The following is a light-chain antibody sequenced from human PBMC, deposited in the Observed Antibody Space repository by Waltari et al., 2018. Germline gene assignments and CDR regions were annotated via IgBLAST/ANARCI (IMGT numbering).Light chain of an antibody. CDR2: RNN. Sequence: QSVLTQPPSASGTPGQRVTISCSGSSSTIGSNYVYWYQQLPGTAPKLLIYRNNRRPSGVPYRFSGSKSGTSASLAIRGLRSEDEADYYCAAWDDSLSGVVFGGGTKLTVL. CDR1: SSTIGSNY. J-gene: IGLJ2*01. V-gene: IGLV1-47*01. CDR3: AAWDDSLSGVV.